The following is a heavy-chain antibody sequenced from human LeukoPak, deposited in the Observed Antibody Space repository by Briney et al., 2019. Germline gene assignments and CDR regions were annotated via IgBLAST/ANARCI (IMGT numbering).Heavy chain of an antibody. Sequence: ASVRVSCKASGYTFTSYYMHWVRQAPGQGLEWMGIIDPSGGSTSYAQKFQGRVTMTRDTSTSTVYMELSSLRSEDTAVYYCARSLVSAANFDYWGQGTLVTVSS. CDR3: ARSLVSAANFDY. CDR2: IDPSGGST. CDR1: GYTFTSYY. D-gene: IGHD2-2*01. V-gene: IGHV1-46*01. J-gene: IGHJ4*02.